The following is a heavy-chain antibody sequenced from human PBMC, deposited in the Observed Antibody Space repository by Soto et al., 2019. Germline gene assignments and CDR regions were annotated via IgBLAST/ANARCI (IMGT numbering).Heavy chain of an antibody. CDR1: GDTFNFYS. Sequence: QVQLVQSGAEVKRPGSSVKVSCKASGDTFNFYSINWVRQAPGLGLEWMGRVNPILSMSNYAQRFQGRVTMTADKSATTDDMELRGLRSGATAIYFCATSYGSGYRAFDFWGQGALVTVSS. D-gene: IGHD3-10*01. J-gene: IGHJ4*02. V-gene: IGHV1-69*04. CDR2: VNPILSMS. CDR3: ATSYGSGYRAFDF.